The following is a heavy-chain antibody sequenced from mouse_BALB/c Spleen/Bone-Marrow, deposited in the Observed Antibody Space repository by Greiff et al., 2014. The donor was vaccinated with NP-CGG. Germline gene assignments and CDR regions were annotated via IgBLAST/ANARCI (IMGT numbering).Heavy chain of an antibody. J-gene: IGHJ2*01. CDR1: GFNIKDYY. Sequence: EVKLMESGAELVRSGASVKLSCTASGFNIKDYYMHWVKQRPEQGLEWLGWIDPENGDTEYAPKFQGKATMTADTSSNTAYLQLSSLTSEDTAVYYCNARGDYDFDYFDYWGQGTTLTVSS. V-gene: IGHV14-4*02. CDR2: IDPENGDT. CDR3: NARGDYDFDYFDY. D-gene: IGHD2-4*01.